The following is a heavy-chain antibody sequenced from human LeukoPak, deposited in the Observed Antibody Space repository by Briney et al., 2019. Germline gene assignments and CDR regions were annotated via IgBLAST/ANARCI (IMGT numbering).Heavy chain of an antibody. J-gene: IGHJ4*02. CDR1: GASISSNY. CDR3: ATWRGYSFGIDY. Sequence: SETLSLTCTVSGASISSNYWNWFRLPPGKGLEWIGYIHYSGSTNYNSSLKSRVTISLDTSKNLLSLNLSSVTAADTAVYYCATWRGYSFGIDYWGQGTLVTVSS. CDR2: IHYSGST. V-gene: IGHV4-59*01. D-gene: IGHD5-18*01.